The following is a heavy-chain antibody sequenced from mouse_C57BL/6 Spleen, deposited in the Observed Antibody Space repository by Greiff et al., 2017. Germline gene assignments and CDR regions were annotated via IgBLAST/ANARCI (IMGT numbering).Heavy chain of an antibody. V-gene: IGHV3-1*01. CDR3: ARKNYNGYFDV. D-gene: IGHD1-1*01. Sequence: QLKESGPGMVKPSQSLSLPCTVTGYSITSGYDWHWIRHFPGNKLEWMGYISYSGSTNDNPSLKSRISITHDTSKNNFFLKLNSLTTEDTATYYCARKNYNGYFDVWGTGTTVTVSS. CDR2: ISYSGST. J-gene: IGHJ1*03. CDR1: GYSITSGYD.